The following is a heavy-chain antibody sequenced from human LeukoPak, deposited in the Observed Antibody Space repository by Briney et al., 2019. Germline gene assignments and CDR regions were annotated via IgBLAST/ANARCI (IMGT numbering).Heavy chain of an antibody. CDR3: ARGSSWGGDY. V-gene: IGHV3-30*03. CDR1: GFTFSSYG. D-gene: IGHD1-26*01. Sequence: GGSLRLSCTASGFTFSSYGMHWVRQAPGKGLEWVAVISYDGSYTYYADSVKGRFTISRDNAKNSLYLQMSSLRAEDTAVYYCARGSSWGGDYWGQGTLVTVSS. CDR2: ISYDGSYT. J-gene: IGHJ4*02.